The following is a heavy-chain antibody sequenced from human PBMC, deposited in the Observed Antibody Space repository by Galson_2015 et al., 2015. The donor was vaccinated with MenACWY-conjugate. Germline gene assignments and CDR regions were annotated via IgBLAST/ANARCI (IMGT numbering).Heavy chain of an antibody. J-gene: IGHJ3*01. CDR2: INSDGSGT. CDR1: GFTFSSYW. V-gene: IGHV3-74*01. D-gene: IGHD2-8*02. Sequence: SLRLSCAASGFTFSSYWMHWVRQAPGKGLVWVSRINSDGSGTNYADSVKGRFTISRDNAKNTLYLQMNSLRAEDTGVYYCARDPSFWVVFAIVVFIIGAQGTLV. CDR3: ARDPSFWVVFAIVVFII.